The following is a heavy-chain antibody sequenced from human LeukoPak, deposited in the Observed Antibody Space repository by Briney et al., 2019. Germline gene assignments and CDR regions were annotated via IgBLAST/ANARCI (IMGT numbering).Heavy chain of an antibody. CDR3: AKELSSSWGPYYFDY. J-gene: IGHJ4*02. V-gene: IGHV3-64*01. D-gene: IGHD6-13*01. CDR1: GFTFSSYA. CDR2: ISSSGGGT. Sequence: GGSLRLSCAASGFTFSSYAMHWVRQAPGKGLEYVSGISSSGGGTHYANSVKGRFTISRDNSKNTMYLQMGSLGVEDMAVYYCAKELSSSWGPYYFDYWGQGTLVTVSS.